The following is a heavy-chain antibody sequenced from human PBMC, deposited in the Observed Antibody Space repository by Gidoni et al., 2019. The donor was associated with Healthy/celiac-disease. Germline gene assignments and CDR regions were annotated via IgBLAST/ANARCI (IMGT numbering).Heavy chain of an antibody. J-gene: IGHJ5*02. CDR3: ARADGHRNYDFWSGYYRGDNWFDP. CDR1: RFTFSSYS. D-gene: IGHD3-3*01. V-gene: IGHV3-21*01. Sequence: EVQLVESGGGLVKPGGSLRLSCAASRFTFSSYSMTWVLQAQGKGLEWVSSISSSSSYIYYADSVKGRFTISRDNAKNSLYLQMNSLRAEDTAVYYCARADGHRNYDFWSGYYRGDNWFDPWGQGTLVTVSA. CDR2: ISSSSSYI.